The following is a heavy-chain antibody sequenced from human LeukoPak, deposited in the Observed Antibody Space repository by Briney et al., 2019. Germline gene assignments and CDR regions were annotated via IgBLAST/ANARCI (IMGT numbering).Heavy chain of an antibody. D-gene: IGHD2-15*01. CDR1: GFTFSSYA. V-gene: IGHV3-23*01. CDR2: ISGSGGST. CDR3: AKGTDIVVVDYGMDV. J-gene: IGHJ6*04. Sequence: GGSLRLSCAASGFTFSSYAMSWVRQAPGKGLEWVSAISGSGGSTYYADSVKGRFTISRDNSKNTLYLQMNSLRAGDTAVYYCAKGTDIVVVDYGMDVWGKGTTVTVSS.